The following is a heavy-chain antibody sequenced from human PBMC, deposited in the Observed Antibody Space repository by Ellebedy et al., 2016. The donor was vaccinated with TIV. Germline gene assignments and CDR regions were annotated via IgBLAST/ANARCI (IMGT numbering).Heavy chain of an antibody. J-gene: IGHJ6*02. CDR3: AREPMVRGVIRRGYAMDV. V-gene: IGHV3-33*01. Sequence: GGSLRLSXAASEFTFSSYGMHWGRQAPGKGLEWVAVIWYDGSNKYYADSVKGRFTISRDNSKNTLYLQMNSLRAEDTAAYYCAREPMVRGVIRRGYAMDVWGQGTTVTVSS. D-gene: IGHD3-10*01. CDR2: IWYDGSNK. CDR1: EFTFSSYG.